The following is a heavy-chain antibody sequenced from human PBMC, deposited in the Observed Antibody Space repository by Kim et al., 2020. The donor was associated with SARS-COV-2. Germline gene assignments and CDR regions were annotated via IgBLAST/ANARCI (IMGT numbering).Heavy chain of an antibody. CDR3: ARLQFHYDSSDFYGTPHAFDI. CDR2: IFYSGST. D-gene: IGHD3-22*01. Sequence: SETLSLTCTVSGGSISSYYWSWIRQPPGKGLEWIGYIFYSGSTDYNPSLKSRVTMSVDTSKNHFSLKLTSVTAADTAVYYCARLQFHYDSSDFYGTPHAFDIWGQGTMVTVSA. CDR1: GGSISSYY. J-gene: IGHJ3*02. V-gene: IGHV4-59*08.